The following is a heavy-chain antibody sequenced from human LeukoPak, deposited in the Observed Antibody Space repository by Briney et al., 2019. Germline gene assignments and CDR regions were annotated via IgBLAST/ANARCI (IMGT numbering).Heavy chain of an antibody. J-gene: IGHJ4*02. D-gene: IGHD2-2*01. CDR2: VNSDGSWT. CDR3: VSFYETN. Sequence: QSGGSLRLSCAASGFTSTNYWMHWVRQAPGKGLVWVSHVNSDGSWTSHADSVKGRFTISKDNAKNTVYLQMNNLRTEDTAVYYCVSFYETNWGRGTLVTVSS. V-gene: IGHV3-74*01. CDR1: GFTSTNYW.